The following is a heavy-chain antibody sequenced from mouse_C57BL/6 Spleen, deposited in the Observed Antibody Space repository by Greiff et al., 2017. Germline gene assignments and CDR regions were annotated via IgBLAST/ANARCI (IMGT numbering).Heavy chain of an antibody. CDR3: ARGNYGYAMDY. CDR1: SYSITSGYY. CDR2: ISYDGSN. V-gene: IGHV3-6*01. Sequence: EVQLVESGPGLVKPSQSLSLTCSVTSYSITSGYYWNWIRQFPGNKLEWMGYISYDGSNNYNPSLKNRISITRDTSKNQFFLKLNSVTTEDTATYYCARGNYGYAMDYWGQGTSVTVSS. D-gene: IGHD1-1*01. J-gene: IGHJ4*01.